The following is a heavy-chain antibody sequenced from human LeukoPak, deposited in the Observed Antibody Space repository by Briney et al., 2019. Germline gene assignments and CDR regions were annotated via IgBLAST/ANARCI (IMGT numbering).Heavy chain of an antibody. CDR1: GFTFSSYE. D-gene: IGHD2-21*02. CDR2: ISSSGSTI. J-gene: IGHJ4*02. CDR3: ARVSVTGFDY. Sequence: GGSLRLSCAASGFTFSSYEMNWVRQAPGKGLEWVSYISSSGSTIYYADSVKGRFTISRDNAKNSLYLQMNSLRAEDTAVYYCARVSVTGFDYWGQGTLVTVSS. V-gene: IGHV3-48*03.